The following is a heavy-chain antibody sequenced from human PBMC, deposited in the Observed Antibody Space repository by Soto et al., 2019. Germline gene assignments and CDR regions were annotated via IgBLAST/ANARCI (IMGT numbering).Heavy chain of an antibody. CDR2: ISATGGGT. D-gene: IGHD3-16*01. V-gene: IGHV3-23*01. CDR3: AKDRRAGGNSAFYFDF. J-gene: IGHJ4*02. CDR1: GFKFSNYA. Sequence: GWSLRLSCASSGFKFSNYAMSWVRQAPGKGLEWVSLISATGGGTYYADSVKGRFTISRDNSHNTLYLQVHSLTAEDTAVYYCAKDRRAGGNSAFYFDFWGQGAQVTVSS.